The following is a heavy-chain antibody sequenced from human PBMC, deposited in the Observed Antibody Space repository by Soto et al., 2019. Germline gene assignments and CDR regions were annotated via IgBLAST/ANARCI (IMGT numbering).Heavy chain of an antibody. J-gene: IGHJ5*02. D-gene: IGHD6-19*01. V-gene: IGHV4-39*01. CDR1: GGSITSSSHF. Sequence: TLSLTCSASGGSITSSSHFWGWVRQPPGKGLEWIGTIYFTGNTYYTPSLKSRLTMSIDTSKNEFSLRLNSVTAADTAVYYCARHREQWLSPYSFDPWGQGTLVTVSS. CDR2: IYFTGNT. CDR3: ARHREQWLSPYSFDP.